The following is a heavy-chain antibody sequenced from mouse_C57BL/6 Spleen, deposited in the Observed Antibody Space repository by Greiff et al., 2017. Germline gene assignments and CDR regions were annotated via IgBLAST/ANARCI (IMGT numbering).Heavy chain of an antibody. D-gene: IGHD2-4*01. CDR1: GYTFTSYW. Sequence: QVQLQQPGAELVKPGASVKMSCKASGYTFTSYWITWVKQRPGQGLEWIGDIYPGSGSTNYNEKLKSKATLTVDTSSSTAYMQLSSLTSEDSTVYYCAREDYDYDGGFDDWGQGTTLTVSS. J-gene: IGHJ2*01. CDR3: AREDYDYDGGFDD. CDR2: IYPGSGST. V-gene: IGHV1-55*01.